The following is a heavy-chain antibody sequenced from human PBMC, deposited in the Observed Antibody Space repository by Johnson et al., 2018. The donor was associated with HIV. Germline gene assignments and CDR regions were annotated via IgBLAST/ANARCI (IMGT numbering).Heavy chain of an antibody. CDR3: AREYYYESPEAFDI. Sequence: VQLVESGGGLVQPGRSLRLSCAASGFTFDDYAMHWVHQAPGKGLEWVSVISTSGDTVLYTDSVKGRFTISRDNSKNTLYLQMNSLRAEDKAVYYCAREYYYESPEAFDIWGQGTMVTVSS. V-gene: IGHV3-62*04. CDR1: GFTFDDYA. J-gene: IGHJ3*02. CDR2: ISTSGDTV. D-gene: IGHD3-22*01.